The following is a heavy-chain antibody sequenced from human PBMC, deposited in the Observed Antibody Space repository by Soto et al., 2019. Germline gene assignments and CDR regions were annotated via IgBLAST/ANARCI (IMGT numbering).Heavy chain of an antibody. J-gene: IGHJ4*02. Sequence: EVQLLESGGGLVQAGGYLRLSCAASGFTFSRDGMSWVRQAPGKGPEWVSFITDNGGSTYYADSVKGRFTISRDNTKNTLFLQMNSLRAEDTAVYYCAKERATTTAFDYWGQRALVTVSS. V-gene: IGHV3-23*01. CDR1: GFTFSRDG. CDR3: AKERATTTAFDY. CDR2: ITDNGGST. D-gene: IGHD4-17*01.